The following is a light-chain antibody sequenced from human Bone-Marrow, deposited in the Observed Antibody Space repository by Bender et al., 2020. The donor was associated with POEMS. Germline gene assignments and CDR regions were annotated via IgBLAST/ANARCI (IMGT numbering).Light chain of an antibody. Sequence: SYVLTQPPSVSVAPGKTATIACGGNNIGDKTVHWYQQRPGQAPVLVIYYDTNRPSGIPERFSGSNSGNTATLTISGVEAGDEADFYCQVWDTRLVVFGGGTKLTVL. CDR1: NIGDKT. CDR3: QVWDTRLVV. CDR2: YDT. J-gene: IGLJ2*01. V-gene: IGLV3-21*01.